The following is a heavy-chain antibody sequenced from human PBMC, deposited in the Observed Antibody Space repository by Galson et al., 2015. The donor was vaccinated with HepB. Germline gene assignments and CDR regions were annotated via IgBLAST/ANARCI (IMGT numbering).Heavy chain of an antibody. J-gene: IGHJ4*02. CDR3: ARDGYYYDSSGYIDY. V-gene: IGHV3-30*04. Sequence: SLRLSCAASGFTFSSYAMHWVRQAPGKGLEWVAVISYDGSNKYYADSVKGRFTISRDNSKNTLYLQMNSLRAEDTAVYYCARDGYYYDSSGYIDYWGQGTLVTVSS. CDR1: GFTFSSYA. D-gene: IGHD3-22*01. CDR2: ISYDGSNK.